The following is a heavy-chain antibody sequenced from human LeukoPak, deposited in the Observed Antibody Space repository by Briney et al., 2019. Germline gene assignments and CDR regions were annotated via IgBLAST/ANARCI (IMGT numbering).Heavy chain of an antibody. Sequence: GGSLRLSCAASGFTFSRNGMAWVRQAPGKGLEWVSSISVSGTYVYYSDSVKGRFTISRDNAKNSLYLEMNSLRAEDTAVYYCAKEGLNIATRDFFDSWGQGTLVTVSS. CDR1: GFTFSRNG. J-gene: IGHJ4*02. CDR2: ISVSGTYV. CDR3: AKEGLNIATRDFFDS. V-gene: IGHV3-21*04. D-gene: IGHD6-6*01.